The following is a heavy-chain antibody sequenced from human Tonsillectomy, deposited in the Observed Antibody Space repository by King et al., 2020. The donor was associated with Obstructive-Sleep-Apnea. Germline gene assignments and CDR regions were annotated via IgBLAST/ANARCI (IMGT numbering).Heavy chain of an antibody. J-gene: IGHJ5*02. Sequence: VQLQESGPGLVKPSETLSLTCTVSGYSISSGYYWGWIRQPPGKGLEWIGRIYHSGSTYYNPSHKSRVTISVDTPKNQFSLKLSPVPAADTAVYYCAREGVRRGSGWFDPWGQGTLVTVSS. CDR1: GYSISSGYY. CDR2: IYHSGST. CDR3: AREGVRRGSGWFDP. V-gene: IGHV4-38-2*02. D-gene: IGHD3-10*01.